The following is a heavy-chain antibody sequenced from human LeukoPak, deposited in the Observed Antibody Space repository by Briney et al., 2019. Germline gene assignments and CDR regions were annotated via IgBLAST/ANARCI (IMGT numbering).Heavy chain of an antibody. D-gene: IGHD2-2*01. J-gene: IGHJ4*02. CDR1: GGTFSSYA. CDR2: ISYDGSNK. V-gene: IGHV3-30-3*01. Sequence: SCKASGGTFSSYAMHWVRQAPGKGLEWVAIISYDGSNKYYADSVKGRFTISRDNSKNTLYLQMNSLRTEDTAVYFCAREGSSTSFDYWGQGTLVTVSS. CDR3: AREGSSTSFDY.